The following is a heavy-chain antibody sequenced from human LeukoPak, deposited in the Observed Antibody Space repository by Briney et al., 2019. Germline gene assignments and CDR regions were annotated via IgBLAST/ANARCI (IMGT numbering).Heavy chain of an antibody. Sequence: SETLSLTCTDSGGSNSGSSYYWAWVRQPPGKGLEWVGSGFYSGSAYSNPSLKSRVTGFVDTSKNQVSLRLSSVTAADTAVYYCARHGTISSESYFDYWGQGALVTVSS. CDR2: GFYSGSA. D-gene: IGHD1-14*01. V-gene: IGHV4-39*01. CDR3: ARHGTISSESYFDY. CDR1: GGSNSGSSYY. J-gene: IGHJ4*02.